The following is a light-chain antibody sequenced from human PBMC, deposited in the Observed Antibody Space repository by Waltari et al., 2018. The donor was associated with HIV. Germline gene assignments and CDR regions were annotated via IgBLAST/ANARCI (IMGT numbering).Light chain of an antibody. J-gene: IGLJ1*01. V-gene: IGLV2-14*03. CDR3: SSYTSSSIPYYV. CDR1: SSDVGGYNY. CDR2: DVT. Sequence: QSALTQPASVSGSPGQSITISCTGTSSDVGGYNYVSWYRQHPGKAPKLMIYDVTNRPAGVSNRFSGSKSGNTASLTISGLQAEDEAYYYCSSYTSSSIPYYVFGSGTKVTVL.